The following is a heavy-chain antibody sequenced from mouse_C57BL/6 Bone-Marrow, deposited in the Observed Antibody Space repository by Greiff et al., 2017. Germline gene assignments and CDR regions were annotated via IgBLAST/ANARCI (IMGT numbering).Heavy chain of an antibody. CDR1: GFTFSSYA. J-gene: IGHJ4*01. D-gene: IGHD1-1*01. CDR3: ARENGSSVFDMEG. Sequence: EVKVVESGGGLVKPGGSLKLSCAASGFTFSSYAMSWVRQTPDKRLEWVATISDGGSYTYYPDNVKGRFTISRDNANNNLYLQMSHLKSEDTAMYCGARENGSSVFDMEGWGKGTSVTVAS. V-gene: IGHV5-4*01. CDR2: ISDGGSYT.